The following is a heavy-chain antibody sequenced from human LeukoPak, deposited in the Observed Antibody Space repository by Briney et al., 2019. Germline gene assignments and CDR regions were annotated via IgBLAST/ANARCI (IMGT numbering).Heavy chain of an antibody. J-gene: IGHJ4*02. CDR2: IIPIFGTA. V-gene: IGHV1-69*06. CDR3: AHIEYSSSWAFDY. CDR1: GGTFSSYA. D-gene: IGHD6-13*01. Sequence: SVKVSCKASGGTFSSYAISWVRQAPGQGLEWMGGIIPIFGTANYAQKFQGRVTITADKSTSTAYMELSSLRSEDTAVYYCAHIEYSSSWAFDYWGQGTLVTVSS.